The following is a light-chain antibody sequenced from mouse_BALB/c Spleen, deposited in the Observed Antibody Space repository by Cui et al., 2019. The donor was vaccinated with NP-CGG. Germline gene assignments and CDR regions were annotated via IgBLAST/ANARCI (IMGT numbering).Light chain of an antibody. J-gene: IGLJ1*01. CDR1: TGAVTTSNY. CDR2: GTN. V-gene: IGLV1*01. CDR3: ALWYSNHWV. Sequence: QAVVTQESALTTSPGETVTPTCRSRTGAVTTSNYANWVQEKPDHLFTGLIGGTNNRAPGVPARFSCSLIGDKAALTITGAQTEDEAIYFCALWYSNHWVFGGGTKLTVL.